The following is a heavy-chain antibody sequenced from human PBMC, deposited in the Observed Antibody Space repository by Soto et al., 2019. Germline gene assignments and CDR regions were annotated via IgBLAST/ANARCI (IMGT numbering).Heavy chain of an antibody. CDR1: GFTFSNAW. Sequence: GGSLRLSCAASGFTFSNAWMGWVRQAPGKGLEWVGRIKSKTDGGTTDYAAPVKGRFTISRDDSKNTLYLQMNSLKTEDTAVYYCTTGHYYDSSGYYYRDYWGQGTLVTVSS. V-gene: IGHV3-15*01. CDR3: TTGHYYDSSGYYYRDY. CDR2: IKSKTDGGTT. J-gene: IGHJ4*02. D-gene: IGHD3-22*01.